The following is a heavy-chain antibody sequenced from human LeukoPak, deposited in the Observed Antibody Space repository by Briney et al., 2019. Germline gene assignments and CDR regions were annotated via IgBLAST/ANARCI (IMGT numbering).Heavy chain of an antibody. CDR2: IYYSGST. V-gene: IGHV4-59*01. CDR3: ARGELLWND. CDR1: GGSISSYY. Sequence: SETLSLTCTVSGGSISSYYWSWIRKPPGKGLEWIGYIYYSGSTNYNPSLKSRVTISVDTSKNQCSLKLSSVTAADTAVYYCARGELLWNDWGQGTLVTVSS. D-gene: IGHD1-26*01. J-gene: IGHJ4*02.